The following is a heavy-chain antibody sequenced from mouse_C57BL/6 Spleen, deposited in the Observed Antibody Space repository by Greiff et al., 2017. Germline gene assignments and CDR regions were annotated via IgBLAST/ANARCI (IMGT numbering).Heavy chain of an antibody. CDR1: GFTFSDYG. Sequence: DVMLVESGGGLVKPGGSLKLSCAASGFTFSDYGMHWVRQAPEKGLEWVAYISSGRSTIYYADTVTGRFTISRDNAKNTLFLQMTSLRSEDTAMYYCARRDLTVLFAYWGQGTLVTVSA. J-gene: IGHJ3*01. V-gene: IGHV5-17*01. CDR2: ISSGRSTI. CDR3: ARRDLTVLFAY.